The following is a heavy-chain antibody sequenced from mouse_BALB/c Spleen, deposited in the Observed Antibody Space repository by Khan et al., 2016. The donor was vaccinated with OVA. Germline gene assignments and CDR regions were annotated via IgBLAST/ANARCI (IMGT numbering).Heavy chain of an antibody. CDR3: ARSRGNYLLDS. Sequence: QIQLVQSGPELKKPGETVKISCKASGYTFTNYAMNWVNQAPGKGLKWVGWINTYTGEPTYADDFKGRFAFSLETSASTASLQISNLKKEDMTTDFCARSRGNYLLDSWGQGTTLTVSS. CDR1: GYTFTNYA. J-gene: IGHJ2*01. D-gene: IGHD2-1*01. CDR2: INTYTGEP. V-gene: IGHV9-1*02.